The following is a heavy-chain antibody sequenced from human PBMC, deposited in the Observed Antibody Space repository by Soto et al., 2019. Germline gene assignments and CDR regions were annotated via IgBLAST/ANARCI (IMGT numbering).Heavy chain of an antibody. J-gene: IGHJ6*02. D-gene: IGHD6-19*01. V-gene: IGHV3-7*03. CDR3: ARAPYSSGWYEGLYYYGMDV. CDR2: IKQDGSEK. Sequence: PGGSLRLSCAASGFTFSSYWMSWVRQAPGKGLEWAANIKQDGSEKYYVDSVKGRFTISRDNAKNSLYLQMNSLRAEDTAVYYCARAPYSSGWYEGLYYYGMDVWGQGTTVTVSS. CDR1: GFTFSSYW.